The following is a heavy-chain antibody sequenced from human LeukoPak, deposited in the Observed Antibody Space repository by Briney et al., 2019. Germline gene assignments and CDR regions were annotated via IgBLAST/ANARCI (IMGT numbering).Heavy chain of an antibody. CDR2: ICWNSGSM. D-gene: IGHD3-22*01. CDR3: VKGSPSYDSSGRFDY. V-gene: IGHV3-9*01. J-gene: IGHJ4*02. Sequence: SGGSLRLSCAASRFTFDDYAMHWVRQAPGKGLEWVSGICWNSGSMGYADSVKGRFTISRDNAKNSLYLQMNSLRAEDTALYYCVKGSPSYDSSGRFDYWGQGTLVTVSA. CDR1: RFTFDDYA.